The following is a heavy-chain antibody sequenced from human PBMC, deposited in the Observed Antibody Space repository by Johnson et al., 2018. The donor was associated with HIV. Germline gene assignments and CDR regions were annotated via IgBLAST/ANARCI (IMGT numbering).Heavy chain of an antibody. D-gene: IGHD5-24*01. J-gene: IGHJ3*02. CDR2: IFSVGNT. V-gene: IGHV3-66*02. CDR1: GITVNTNY. Sequence: VQLVESGGGLVQSGGSLRLSCAASGITVNTNYMSWVRRAPGKGLEWVSVIFSVGNTYYADSVKGRFTISRDNSKNMLYLQMNSLRPEDPAVYYCARDGRDLATRGGFDIWGPGTVVTVSS. CDR3: ARDGRDLATRGGFDI.